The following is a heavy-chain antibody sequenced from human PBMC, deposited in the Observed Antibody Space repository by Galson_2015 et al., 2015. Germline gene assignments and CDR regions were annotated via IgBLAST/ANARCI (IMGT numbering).Heavy chain of an antibody. CDR1: GFTFSSYD. V-gene: IGHV3-13*01. Sequence: SLRLSCAASGFTFSSYDMHWVRHATGKGLEWVSAIGTAGDTYYPGSVKGRFTISRENAKNSLYLQMNSLRAGDTAVYYCARLGRYPIGAFDIWGQGTMVTVSS. J-gene: IGHJ3*02. CDR2: IGTAGDT. CDR3: ARLGRYPIGAFDI. D-gene: IGHD1-1*01.